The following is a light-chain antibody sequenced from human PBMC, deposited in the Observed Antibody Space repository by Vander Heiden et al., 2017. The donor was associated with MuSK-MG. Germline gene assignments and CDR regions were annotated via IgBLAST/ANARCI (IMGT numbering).Light chain of an antibody. J-gene: IGKJ2*01. Sequence: DIQMTQSPSSLSASVGDRVTITCRASQNISRYLNWYQQKPGKAPKVLIYATSRWQRGVPSRFSGSGYGRDFTLAISSRQPEDFAAYYCQQTDSSPMYTFGQGTKVETK. CDR3: QQTDSSPMYT. CDR2: ATS. CDR1: QNISRY. V-gene: IGKV1-39*01.